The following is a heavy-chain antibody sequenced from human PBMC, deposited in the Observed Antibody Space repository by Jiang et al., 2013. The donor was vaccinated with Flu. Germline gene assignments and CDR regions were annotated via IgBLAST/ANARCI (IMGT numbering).Heavy chain of an antibody. CDR2: ISGTGSTI. CDR1: GFTFSSYS. J-gene: IGHJ4*02. Sequence: VQLVESGGGLVQPGGSLRLSCVASGFTFSSYSLTWVRQAPEKGLEWVSYISGTGSTIYYTDSVKGRFTISRDNAKTSLFLQMDSLRAEDTAVYYCARGLTTVTPYYFDYWGQGILVSVSS. CDR3: ARGLTTVTPYYFDY. D-gene: IGHD4-17*01. V-gene: IGHV3-48*01.